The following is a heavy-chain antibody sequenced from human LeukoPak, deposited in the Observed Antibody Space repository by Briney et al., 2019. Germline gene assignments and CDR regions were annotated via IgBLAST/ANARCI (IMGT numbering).Heavy chain of an antibody. Sequence: GGSLRLSCAASGFTFGTHAMTWVRQAPGKGLEWVSGMSGSGDSTYYADSVKGRFTISRDNSKNTLFLQMNSLRAEDTAVYYCAKLAGISGWYVYYFDYWGQGTLVTVSS. J-gene: IGHJ4*02. CDR3: AKLAGISGWYVYYFDY. CDR1: GFTFGTHA. V-gene: IGHV3-23*01. CDR2: MSGSGDST. D-gene: IGHD6-19*01.